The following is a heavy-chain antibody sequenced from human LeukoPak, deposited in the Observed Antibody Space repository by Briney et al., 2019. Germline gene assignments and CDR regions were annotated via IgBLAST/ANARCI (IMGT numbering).Heavy chain of an antibody. CDR3: AKDRLSQLRGPFDY. V-gene: IGHV3-30*18. Sequence: PGGSLRLSCAASGFTLSSYGLLWVRQAPGKGLEWVAVISDDGSNQYYADSVKGRFTTSRDKSKNTLYLQMNSLRAEDTALYYCAKDRLSQLRGPFDYWGQGTLVTVSS. CDR2: ISDDGSNQ. J-gene: IGHJ4*02. D-gene: IGHD6-25*01. CDR1: GFTLSSYG.